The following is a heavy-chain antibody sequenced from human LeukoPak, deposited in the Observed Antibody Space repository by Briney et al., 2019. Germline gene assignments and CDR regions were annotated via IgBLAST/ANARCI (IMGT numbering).Heavy chain of an antibody. CDR3: ARERGPGFDP. CDR2: IKQDGSEI. J-gene: IGHJ5*02. Sequence: GGSLRLSCAASGFPFSNYWMSWVRQAPGKGLQWVANIKQDGSEIYYVDSVRGRFTISRDNANNSVYLQMNSLRVEDMALYYCARERGPGFDPRGQGTLVTVSS. D-gene: IGHD3-16*01. CDR1: GFPFSNYW. V-gene: IGHV3-7*04.